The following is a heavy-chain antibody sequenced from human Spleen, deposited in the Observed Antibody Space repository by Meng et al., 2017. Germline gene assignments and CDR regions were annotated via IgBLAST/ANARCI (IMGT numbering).Heavy chain of an antibody. V-gene: IGHV4-4*07. CDR1: GGSISSYY. CDR3: ARDTYYYDSSGFLLDY. Sequence: GSLRLSCTVSGGSISSYYLSWIRQPAGKGLEWIGRISSSGGTNYNPSLKSRVTMSVDTSKTQVSLKLSSVTAADTAVYYCARDTYYYDSSGFLLDYWGQGTRVTGSS. CDR2: ISSSGGT. J-gene: IGHJ4*02. D-gene: IGHD3-22*01.